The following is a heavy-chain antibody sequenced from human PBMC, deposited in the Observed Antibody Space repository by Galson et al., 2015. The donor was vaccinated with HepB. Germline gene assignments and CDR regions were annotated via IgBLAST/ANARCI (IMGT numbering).Heavy chain of an antibody. CDR1: GYTFSSYA. CDR2: VNGGNGNT. D-gene: IGHD3-9*01. V-gene: IGHV1-3*01. CDR3: ALRYYDVLTGYTDYFEH. Sequence: SVKVSCKASGYTFSSYAVHWVRQAPRQRLEWMGWVNGGNGNTKYSEKFQGSVTMTRDTSASTAYMELSSLRSEDTAVYYCALRYYDVLTGYTDYFEHWGQGTLVTVSS. J-gene: IGHJ1*01.